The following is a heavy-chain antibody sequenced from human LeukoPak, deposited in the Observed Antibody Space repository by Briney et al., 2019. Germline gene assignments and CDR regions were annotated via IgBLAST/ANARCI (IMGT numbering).Heavy chain of an antibody. Sequence: PGGSLRLSCAASGFTFSSYAMHWVRQAPGKGLEWVAVISYDGSNKYYADSVKGRFTISRDNSKNTLYLQMNSLRAEDTAVYYCARDSRPYCTNGVCPDAFDIWGQGTMVTVSS. V-gene: IGHV3-30-3*01. CDR1: GFTFSSYA. CDR3: ARDSRPYCTNGVCPDAFDI. J-gene: IGHJ3*02. D-gene: IGHD2-8*01. CDR2: ISYDGSNK.